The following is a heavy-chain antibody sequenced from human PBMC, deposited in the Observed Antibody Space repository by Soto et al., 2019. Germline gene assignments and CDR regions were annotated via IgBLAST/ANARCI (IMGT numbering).Heavy chain of an antibody. CDR1: GGSISSYY. J-gene: IGHJ4*02. CDR2: ISFSGAT. V-gene: IGHV4-59*01. CDR3: ARDRRDGYKRYFAF. Sequence: PSETLCLTRTVVGGSISSYYGSWIRQTPGKGLDWIGSISFSGATYSNPSLKGRAALSVDTSENHLSLTLNSVTSADTAVYFCARDRRDGYKRYFAFWGQGNPVPVSS. D-gene: IGHD3-9*01.